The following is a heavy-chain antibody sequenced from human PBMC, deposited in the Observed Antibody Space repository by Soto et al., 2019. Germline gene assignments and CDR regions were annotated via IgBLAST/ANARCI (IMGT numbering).Heavy chain of an antibody. D-gene: IGHD2-21*01. CDR3: ARGRGEFDV. CDR1: GADLIDNY. V-gene: IGHV4-34*01. J-gene: IGHJ5*02. Sequence: IHSHTCTVYGADLIDNYCNWIRQPPGKGLEWIGEINHSGNTNYNPSLRSRVTISIDTSKNQLSLNLRSVSASDTAVYYCARGRGEFDVCGQGPLV. CDR2: INHSGNT.